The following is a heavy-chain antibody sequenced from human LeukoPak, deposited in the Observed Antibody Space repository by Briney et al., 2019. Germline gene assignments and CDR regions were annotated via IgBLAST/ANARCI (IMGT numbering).Heavy chain of an antibody. CDR3: ARHSGGSGSYYNLPFDY. CDR2: IDPSDSYT. V-gene: IGHV5-10-1*01. J-gene: IGHJ4*02. Sequence: GESLKISCKGSGYSFTSYWISWVRQMPGKGLEWMGRIDPSDSYTNYSPSFQGHVTTSADKSISTAYLQWSSLKASDTAMYYCARHSGGSGSYYNLPFDYWGQGTLVTVSS. CDR1: GYSFTSYW. D-gene: IGHD3-10*01.